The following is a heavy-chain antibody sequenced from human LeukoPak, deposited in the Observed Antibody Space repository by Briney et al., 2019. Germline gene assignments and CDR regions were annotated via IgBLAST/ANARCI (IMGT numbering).Heavy chain of an antibody. CDR3: ARGIEGGSGYYSKLPGGY. Sequence: ASVKVSCKASGGTFSSYAISWVRQAPGQGLEWMGWITPRNGGTNYAQKFQGWVTMTRDTSISTAYLQLNRLRSDDTAVYYCARGIEGGSGYYSKLPGGYWGQGTLVTVSS. CDR1: GGTFSSYA. CDR2: ITPRNGGT. V-gene: IGHV1-2*04. J-gene: IGHJ4*02. D-gene: IGHD3-16*01.